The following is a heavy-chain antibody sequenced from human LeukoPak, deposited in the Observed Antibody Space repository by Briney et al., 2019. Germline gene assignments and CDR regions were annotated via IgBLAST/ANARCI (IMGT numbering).Heavy chain of an antibody. Sequence: GGSLRLSCAASGFTFSSYAMSWVRQAPGKGLEWVSLISGDGVSTFYADSAKGRFSISRDNSKNSLYLEMNSLRTEDAAMYYCAKESGKFDYWGQGTLVAVSS. V-gene: IGHV3-43*02. CDR1: GFTFSSYA. CDR3: AKESGKFDY. CDR2: ISGDGVST. J-gene: IGHJ4*02.